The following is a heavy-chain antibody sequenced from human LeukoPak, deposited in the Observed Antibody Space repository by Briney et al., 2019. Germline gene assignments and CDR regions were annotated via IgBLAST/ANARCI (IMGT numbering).Heavy chain of an antibody. Sequence: GGSLRLSCAASGFTFSSYWMHWVRQAPGKGPVWVSRINSDGSRTSYADSVKGRFTISRDNAKNTLYLQMNSLRAEDTAVYYCAKDQSSGWYYDSSGTDAFDIWGQGTMVTVSS. V-gene: IGHV3-74*01. CDR3: AKDQSSGWYYDSSGTDAFDI. D-gene: IGHD3-22*01. CDR1: GFTFSSYW. J-gene: IGHJ3*02. CDR2: INSDGSRT.